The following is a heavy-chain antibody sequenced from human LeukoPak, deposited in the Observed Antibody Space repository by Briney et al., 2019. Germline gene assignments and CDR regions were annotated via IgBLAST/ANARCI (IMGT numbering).Heavy chain of an antibody. V-gene: IGHV3-7*01. Sequence: GGSLRLSCEASGFSFSNYWMSWVRQAPRKGLEWVANIRKDGSEIYYVDSVGGRFTISRDNAKNSLYLQMNSLRAEDTAVYYCARPSLNTGSYFDYWGQGILVSVSS. D-gene: IGHD1-26*01. CDR2: IRKDGSEI. CDR3: ARPSLNTGSYFDY. J-gene: IGHJ4*02. CDR1: GFSFSNYW.